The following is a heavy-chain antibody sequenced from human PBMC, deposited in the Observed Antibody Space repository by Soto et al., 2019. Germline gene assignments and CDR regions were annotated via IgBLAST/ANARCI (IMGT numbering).Heavy chain of an antibody. D-gene: IGHD4-17*01. V-gene: IGHV3-30*18. Sequence: GGSLRLSCAASGFTFSTYGMPWVRQSPGKGLEWVAVISYDGTNKFYSDSVKGRFTISRDNFKNTLTLQMNSLRADDTAVYSCAKDLQSYGDYDYYCYGMDVWGLGTRVTLSS. CDR1: GFTFSTYG. CDR2: ISYDGTNK. CDR3: AKDLQSYGDYDYYCYGMDV. J-gene: IGHJ6*02.